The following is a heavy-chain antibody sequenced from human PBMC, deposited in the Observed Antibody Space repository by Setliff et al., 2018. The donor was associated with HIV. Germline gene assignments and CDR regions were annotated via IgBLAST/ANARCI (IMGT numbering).Heavy chain of an antibody. CDR2: IRGSGSGDTT. V-gene: IGHV3-23*01. CDR3: TRESGYSDY. D-gene: IGHD3-3*01. J-gene: IGHJ4*02. Sequence: QPGGSLRLSCAASGFIFSSYAMTWVRQAPGKGLEWVSTIRGSGSGDTTHYADFVKGRFTLSRDNAKNSLYLQMNSLSVEDTAVYYCTRESGYSDYWGQGTLVTVSS. CDR1: GFIFSSYA.